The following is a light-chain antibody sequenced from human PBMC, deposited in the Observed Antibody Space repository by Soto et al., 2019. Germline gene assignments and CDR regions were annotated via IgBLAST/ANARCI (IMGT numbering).Light chain of an antibody. CDR2: GAS. V-gene: IGKV3-20*01. CDR3: QQYGSSPYT. CDR1: QSVSSSY. Sequence: EIVLTQSPGTLSLSPGERATLSCRASQSVSSSYLAWYQQKPSQAPRRLIYGASSRATGIPDRFSGSGSGTDFTLTISRLEPEDFAVYYCQQYGSSPYTFGQGTKLEIK. J-gene: IGKJ2*01.